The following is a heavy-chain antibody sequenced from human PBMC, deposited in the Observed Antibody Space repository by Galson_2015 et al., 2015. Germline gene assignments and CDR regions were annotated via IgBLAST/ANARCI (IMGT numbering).Heavy chain of an antibody. CDR2: ISSSGSTI. J-gene: IGHJ4*02. Sequence: SLRLSCAASGFTFSSYEMNWVRQAPGKGLEWVSYISSSGSTIYYADSVKGRFTISRDNAKNSLYLQMNSLRAEDTAVYYCARVGSGWYFDYWGQGTLVTVSS. D-gene: IGHD6-19*01. CDR1: GFTFSSYE. CDR3: ARVGSGWYFDY. V-gene: IGHV3-48*03.